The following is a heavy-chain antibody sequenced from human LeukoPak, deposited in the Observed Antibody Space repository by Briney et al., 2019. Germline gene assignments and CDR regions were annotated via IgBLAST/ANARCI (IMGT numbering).Heavy chain of an antibody. J-gene: IGHJ1*01. Sequence: GGSLRLSCAASGFSFSSYTMNWVRQAPGKGLEWISYIDTTSTTTNYADSVRGRFTISRDNAKNSLYLQMDSLRAEDTALYYCARGLVVVAQYFQHWGQGTLSPSPQ. V-gene: IGHV3-48*01. CDR3: ARGLVVVAQYFQH. CDR1: GFSFSSYT. D-gene: IGHD2-15*01. CDR2: IDTTSTTT.